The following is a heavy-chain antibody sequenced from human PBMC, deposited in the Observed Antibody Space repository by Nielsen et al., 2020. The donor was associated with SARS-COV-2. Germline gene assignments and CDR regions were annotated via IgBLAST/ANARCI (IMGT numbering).Heavy chain of an antibody. Sequence: WVRQAPGQGLEWMGGIIPIFGTANYAQKFQGRVTITADESTSTACMELSSLRSEDTAVYYCARDSKDTAIPSDAFDIWGQGTMVTVSS. CDR3: ARDSKDTAIPSDAFDI. D-gene: IGHD5-18*01. J-gene: IGHJ3*02. CDR2: IIPIFGTA. V-gene: IGHV1-69*01.